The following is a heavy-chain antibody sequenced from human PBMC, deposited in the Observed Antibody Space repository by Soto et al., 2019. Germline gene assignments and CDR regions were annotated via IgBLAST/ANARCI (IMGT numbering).Heavy chain of an antibody. V-gene: IGHV3-23*01. J-gene: IGHJ4*02. Sequence: EVQLLESGGGLVQPGGSLRLSCVASGFSFGTYAMTWVRQVPGKGREWVSTISGVIGSTFYADSVKGRFTISRDISTKMLFLHMNGLRGEDTGTYYCAKGAARYFDYWGRGTLVTVCS. CDR2: ISGVIGST. D-gene: IGHD1-26*01. CDR3: AKGAARYFDY. CDR1: GFSFGTYA.